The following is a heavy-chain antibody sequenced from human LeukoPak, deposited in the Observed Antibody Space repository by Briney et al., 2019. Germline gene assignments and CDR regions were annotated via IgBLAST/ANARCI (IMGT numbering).Heavy chain of an antibody. Sequence: PGGSLRLSCAGSGVSVSAYYMSWVRLAPGRGLEWVSLIYTDGSTYEADSVKGRFTISRDDSKNTVYLQMDSLRAKDTAVYYCATYVRTHYYDSSGYFDSWGQGTLVTVSS. V-gene: IGHV3-66*01. J-gene: IGHJ5*01. D-gene: IGHD3-22*01. CDR2: IYTDGST. CDR3: ATYVRTHYYDSSGYFDS. CDR1: GVSVSAYY.